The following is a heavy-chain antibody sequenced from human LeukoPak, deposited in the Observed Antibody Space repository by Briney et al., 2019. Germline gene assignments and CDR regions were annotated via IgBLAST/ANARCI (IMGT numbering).Heavy chain of an antibody. Sequence: GGSLRLSCAASGLTFTNYEMYWVRQAPGKGLEWTSYISNSGSTIKYADSVRSRFTISRDNAKKSLYLQMNSLRAEDTGVYYCGAARQYVGAFDIWGQGTLVTVSS. J-gene: IGHJ3*02. CDR2: ISNSGSTI. D-gene: IGHD3-16*01. V-gene: IGHV3-48*03. CDR3: GAARQYVGAFDI. CDR1: GLTFTNYE.